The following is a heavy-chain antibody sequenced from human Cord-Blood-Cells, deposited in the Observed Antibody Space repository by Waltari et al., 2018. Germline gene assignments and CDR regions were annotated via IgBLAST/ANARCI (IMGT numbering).Heavy chain of an antibody. J-gene: IGHJ4*02. CDR2: ISAYNGNT. Sequence: GLEWMGWISAYNGNTNYAQKLQGRVTMTTDTSTSTAYMELRSLRSDDTAVYYCARGVLRFLEWLSPNFDYWGQGTLVTVSS. D-gene: IGHD3-3*01. CDR3: ARGVLRFLEWLSPNFDY. V-gene: IGHV1-18*01.